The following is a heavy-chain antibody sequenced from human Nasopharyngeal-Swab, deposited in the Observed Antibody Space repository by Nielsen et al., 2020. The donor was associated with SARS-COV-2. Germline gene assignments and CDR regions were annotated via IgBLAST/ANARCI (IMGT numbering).Heavy chain of an antibody. CDR2: INSDGSST. D-gene: IGHD4-17*01. V-gene: IGHV3-74*01. CDR1: GFTFSSYW. Sequence: LSLTCAASGFTFSSYWMHWVRQAPGKGLVWVSRINSDGSSTSYADSVKGRFTISRDNAKNTLYLQMNSLRAEDTAVYYCAIISHDYGDFFDYWGQGTLVTVSS. CDR3: AIISHDYGDFFDY. J-gene: IGHJ4*02.